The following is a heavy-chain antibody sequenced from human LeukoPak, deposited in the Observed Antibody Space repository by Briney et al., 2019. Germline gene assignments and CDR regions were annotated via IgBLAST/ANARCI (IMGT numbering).Heavy chain of an antibody. D-gene: IGHD6-13*01. CDR2: ISGSGGST. CDR3: AKGRPYSSSWYYFDY. V-gene: IGHV3-23*01. J-gene: IGHJ4*02. Sequence: PGGSLRLSCAASGFTFSSYAMSWVRQAPGMGLEWVSAISGSGGSTYYADSVKGRFTISRDNSKNTLYLQMNSLRAEDTAVYYCAKGRPYSSSWYYFDYWGQGTLVTVSS. CDR1: GFTFSSYA.